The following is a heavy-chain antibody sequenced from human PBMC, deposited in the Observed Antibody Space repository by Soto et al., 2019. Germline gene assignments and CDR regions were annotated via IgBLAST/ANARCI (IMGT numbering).Heavy chain of an antibody. D-gene: IGHD2-15*01. J-gene: IGHJ4*02. V-gene: IGHV4-30-2*06. CDR1: GYSISSGGYY. CDR3: ARLDSYNSFDY. CDR2: IFHNGGT. Sequence: SETLSLTCAVSGYSISSGGYYWNWLRQSPGKGLEWIGNIFHNGGTYYNPALNSRVTISLDRSKNQFSLKMRSVTAADTAVFFCARLDSYNSFDYWGQGTPVTVSS.